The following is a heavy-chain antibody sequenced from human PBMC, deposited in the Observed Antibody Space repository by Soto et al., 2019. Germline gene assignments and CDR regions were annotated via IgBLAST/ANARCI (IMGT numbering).Heavy chain of an antibody. J-gene: IGHJ6*02. CDR3: ASSHRGVHSYGMDV. V-gene: IGHV1-69*01. D-gene: IGHD3-10*01. Sequence: QVQLVQSGAEVKKPGSSVKVSCKASGGTFSSYAISWVRQAPGQGLEWMGGIIPIFGTANYAQKFQGRVTITADESTSTAYMGLSSLRSEDTAVYYCASSHRGVHSYGMDVWGQGTTVTVSS. CDR2: IIPIFGTA. CDR1: GGTFSSYA.